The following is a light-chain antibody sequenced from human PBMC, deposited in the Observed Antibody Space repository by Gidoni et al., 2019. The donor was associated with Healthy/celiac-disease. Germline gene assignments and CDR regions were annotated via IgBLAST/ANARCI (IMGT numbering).Light chain of an antibody. V-gene: IGKV2D-26*03. CDR3: MQDAQDRGFT. CDR2: EVS. CDR1: HSLRHSDGYTY. J-gene: IGKJ3*01. Sequence: DSVMTKMPPALSITPGEQASMSCRSSHSLRHSDGYTYLYWFLQKARPVSTLLVYEVSNRFSVVADRFSGSGSGSDFTLKISRVEAEDFGVSSCMQDAQDRGFTFGTGTKVDIK.